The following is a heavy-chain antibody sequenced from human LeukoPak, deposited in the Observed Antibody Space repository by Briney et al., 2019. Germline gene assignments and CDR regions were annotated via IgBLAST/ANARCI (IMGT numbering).Heavy chain of an antibody. V-gene: IGHV3-53*01. CDR3: ARGYSPGSATFDY. CDR2: IYSGGST. Sequence: GGSLRLSCAASGFTVSSNYMSWVRQAPGKGLEWVSVIYSGGSTYYADSVKGRFTISRDNSKSTLYIQMNSLRAEDTAVYNCARGYSPGSATFDYWGQGTLVTVSS. D-gene: IGHD3-10*01. J-gene: IGHJ4*02. CDR1: GFTVSSNY.